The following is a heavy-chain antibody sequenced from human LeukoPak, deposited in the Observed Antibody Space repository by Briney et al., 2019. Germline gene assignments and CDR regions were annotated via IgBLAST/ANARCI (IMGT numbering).Heavy chain of an antibody. J-gene: IGHJ4*02. Sequence: PGRSLRLSCAASGFTFDGYAMHWVRQAPGKGLEWVSGISWNSGSIGYADSVKGRFIVSRDNSKNSLYLQMNSLRAEDTAVYYCARGYNNGWYYWGQGTLVTVSS. CDR1: GFTFDGYA. D-gene: IGHD6-19*01. CDR2: ISWNSGSI. CDR3: ARGYNNGWYY. V-gene: IGHV3-9*01.